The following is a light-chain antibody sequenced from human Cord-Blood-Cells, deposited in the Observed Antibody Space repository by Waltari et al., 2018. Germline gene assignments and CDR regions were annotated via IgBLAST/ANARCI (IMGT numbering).Light chain of an antibody. Sequence: QSALTQPASASGSPGQSITIPCTGTSSDVGGYNHLSWYQQHPGKAPTLMIYDVSNRPSGVSNRFSGSKSGNTASLTISGLQAEDEADYYCSSYTSSSTVVFGGGTKLTVL. J-gene: IGLJ2*01. CDR3: SSYTSSSTVV. CDR1: SSDVGGYNH. V-gene: IGLV2-14*01. CDR2: DVS.